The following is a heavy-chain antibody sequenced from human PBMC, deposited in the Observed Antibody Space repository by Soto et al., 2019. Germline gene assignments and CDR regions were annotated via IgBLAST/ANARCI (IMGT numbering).Heavy chain of an antibody. CDR1: GFTFSSYA. V-gene: IGHV3-23*01. J-gene: IGHJ4*02. Sequence: GGSMRLSCAASGFTFSSYAMSWVRQAPGKGLEWVSAISGSGGSTYYADSVKGRFTISRDNSKNTLYLQMNSLRAEDTAVYYCAKEGYYDSSGYYSFDYWGQGTLVTVSS. CDR3: AKEGYYDSSGYYSFDY. D-gene: IGHD3-22*01. CDR2: ISGSGGST.